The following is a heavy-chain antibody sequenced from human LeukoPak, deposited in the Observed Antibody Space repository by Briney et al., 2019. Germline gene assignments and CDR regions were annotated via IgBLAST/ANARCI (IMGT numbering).Heavy chain of an antibody. J-gene: IGHJ6*02. CDR3: ARDESYDYVWGSYRSRGYDYYYYGMDV. V-gene: IGHV1-69*04. D-gene: IGHD3-16*02. CDR1: GGTFSSYA. CDR2: IIPILGIA. Sequence: GASVKVSCKASGGTFSSYAISWVRQAPGQGLEWMGRIIPILGIANYAQKFQGRVTITADKSTSTAYMELSSLRSEDTAVYYCARDESYDYVWGSYRSRGYDYYYYGMDVWGQGTTVTVSS.